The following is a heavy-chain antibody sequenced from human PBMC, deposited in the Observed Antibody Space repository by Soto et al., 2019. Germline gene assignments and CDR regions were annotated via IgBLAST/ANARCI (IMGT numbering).Heavy chain of an antibody. V-gene: IGHV4-59*01. CDR3: ARVCGGDCRDY. CDR2: IYYSGST. J-gene: IGHJ4*02. CDR1: GGSISSYY. Sequence: SETLSLTCTVSGGSISSYYWSWIRQPPGKGLEWIGYIYYSGSTNYNPSLKSRVTISVDTSKNQFSLKLGSVTAADTAVYYCARVCGGDCRDYWGQGTLVTVS. D-gene: IGHD2-21*02.